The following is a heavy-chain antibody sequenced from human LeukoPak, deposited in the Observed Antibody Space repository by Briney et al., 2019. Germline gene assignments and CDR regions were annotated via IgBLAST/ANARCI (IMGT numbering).Heavy chain of an antibody. D-gene: IGHD3-3*01. V-gene: IGHV1-2*02. CDR3: ARADYDFWSGYQYYFDY. CDR2: INPNSGGT. CDR1: GYTFTGYY. J-gene: IGHJ4*02. Sequence: ASVKVSCKASGYTFTGYYMHWVRQAPGQGLEWMGWINPNSGGTNYAQKFQCRVTMTRDTSISTAYMELSRLRSDDTAAYYCARADYDFWSGYQYYFDYWGQGTLVTVSS.